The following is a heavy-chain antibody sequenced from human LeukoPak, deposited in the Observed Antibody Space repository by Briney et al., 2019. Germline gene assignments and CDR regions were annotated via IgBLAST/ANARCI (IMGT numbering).Heavy chain of an antibody. CDR1: GFTFSSYA. V-gene: IGHV3-30-3*02. Sequence: GGSLRLSCAASGFTFSSYAMHWVRQAPGKGLEWVAVISYDGSNKYYADSVKGRFTISRDNSKNTLYLQMNSLRAEDTAVYYCAKHTVVTQPFDYWGQGTLVTVSS. J-gene: IGHJ4*02. CDR2: ISYDGSNK. D-gene: IGHD4-23*01. CDR3: AKHTVVTQPFDY.